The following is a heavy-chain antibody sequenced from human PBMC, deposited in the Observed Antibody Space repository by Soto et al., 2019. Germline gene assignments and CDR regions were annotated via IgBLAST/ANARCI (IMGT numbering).Heavy chain of an antibody. CDR2: ISYDGSNK. CDR3: AKDGKVSGSGTYHIDY. CDR1: GFIFGTYG. D-gene: IGHD3-10*01. V-gene: IGHV3-30*18. J-gene: IGHJ4*02. Sequence: GGSLRLSCAASGFIFGTYGMRWVRQAPGKGLGWVAVISYDGSNKYYADSVKGRFTISRDKSQNTVYLQMNSLRGEDTDVYYCAKDGKVSGSGTYHIDYWGQGTLVTVSS.